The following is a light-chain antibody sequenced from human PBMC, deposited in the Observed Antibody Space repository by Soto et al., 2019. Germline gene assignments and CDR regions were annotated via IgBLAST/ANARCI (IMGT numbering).Light chain of an antibody. J-gene: IGLJ2*01. V-gene: IGLV2-8*01. CDR3: SSYAASNNLGV. Sequence: QSALTQPPSASGSPGQSVTISCIRTSSDVGGYNYVSWYQQHPGKAPKLMIYEVSKRPSGVPDRFSGSKSGNTASLTVSGLQAEDEADYYCSSYAASNNLGVFGGGTQLTVL. CDR1: SSDVGGYNY. CDR2: EVS.